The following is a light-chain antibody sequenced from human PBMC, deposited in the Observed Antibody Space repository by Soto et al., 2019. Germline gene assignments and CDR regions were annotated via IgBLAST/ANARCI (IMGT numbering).Light chain of an antibody. V-gene: IGKV2-28*01. CDR2: LAS. Sequence: MAQSALALRGSPGEGSAMSCGCGQILLHSDGYNYLAWSLQKPGHSPQLLIDLASSRASGVPDRFSGSGSGTDFTLKISRVEAEDVGVYYCMQALPTPTFGGGTKVDIK. J-gene: IGKJ4*01. CDR1: QILLHSDGYNY. CDR3: MQALPTPT.